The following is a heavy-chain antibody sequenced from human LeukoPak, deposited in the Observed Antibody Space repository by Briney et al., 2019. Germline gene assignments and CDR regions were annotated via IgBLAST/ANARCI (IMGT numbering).Heavy chain of an antibody. Sequence: PGGSLRLSCAASGFSFISYNMNWVRQAPGKGLEWISYISSTRPTIYYADSVKGRFTISRDNAKNTLYLQMNSLRAEDTAVYYCARDWYHAIDYWGQGTLVTVSS. CDR1: GFSFISYN. CDR2: ISSTRPTI. D-gene: IGHD2-2*01. V-gene: IGHV3-48*04. CDR3: ARDWYHAIDY. J-gene: IGHJ4*02.